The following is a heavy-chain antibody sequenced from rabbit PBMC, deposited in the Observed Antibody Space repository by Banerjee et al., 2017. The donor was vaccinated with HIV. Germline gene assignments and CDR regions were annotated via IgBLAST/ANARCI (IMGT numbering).Heavy chain of an antibody. V-gene: IGHV1S45*01. CDR1: GFDFSSSYM. D-gene: IGHD4-2*01. Sequence: QEQLKETGGGLVQPGGSLTLSCTASGFDFSSSYMSWVRQAPGKGLEWIACINTSSGNTVYASWAKGRFTISKTSSTTVTLQMTSLTAADTATYFCARDPGSYFNLWGPGTLVTVS. J-gene: IGHJ4*01. CDR2: INTSSGNT. CDR3: ARDPGSYFNL.